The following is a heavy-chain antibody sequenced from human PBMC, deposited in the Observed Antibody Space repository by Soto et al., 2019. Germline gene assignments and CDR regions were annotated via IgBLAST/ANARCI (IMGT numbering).Heavy chain of an antibody. CDR3: ARPPGYISDWYYFDL. CDR1: GYTFIDYY. V-gene: IGHV1-2*02. J-gene: IGHJ4*02. CDR2: ISPKSGAT. D-gene: IGHD3-9*01. Sequence: ASVKVSCKVSGYTFIDYYMHWVRQAPGRGFEWLGRISPKSGATNYAQKFQGRVTMTWDTSLNTAYMELSSLISEDTAVYYCARPPGYISDWYYFDLWGQGTLVTVSS.